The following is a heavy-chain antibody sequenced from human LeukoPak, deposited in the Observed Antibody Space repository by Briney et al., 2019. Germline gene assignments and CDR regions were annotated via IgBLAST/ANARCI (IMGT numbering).Heavy chain of an antibody. D-gene: IGHD6-6*01. V-gene: IGHV1-46*01. CDR2: INPSGGST. CDR1: GYTFTGYY. Sequence: ASVKVSCKASGYTFTGYYMHWVRQAPGQGLEWMGIINPSGGSTSYAQKFQGRVTMTRDTSTSTVYMELSSLRSEDTAVYYCASRDKYSSSSGPLGYYYMDVWGKGTTVTVSS. J-gene: IGHJ6*03. CDR3: ASRDKYSSSSGPLGYYYMDV.